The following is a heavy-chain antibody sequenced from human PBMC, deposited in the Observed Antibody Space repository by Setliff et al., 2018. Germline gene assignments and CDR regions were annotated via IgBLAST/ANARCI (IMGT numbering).Heavy chain of an antibody. Sequence: SETLSLTCTVSGGSISSSSYYWGWIRQPPGKGLEWIGSIYYSGSTSYNPSLKSRVTISVDTSKNQFSLKLSSVTAADTAVYYCARWEDYGDYMGIPPVDYWGQGTLVTVSS. CDR1: GGSISSSSYY. D-gene: IGHD4-17*01. J-gene: IGHJ4*02. CDR3: ARWEDYGDYMGIPPVDY. V-gene: IGHV4-39*01. CDR2: IYYSGST.